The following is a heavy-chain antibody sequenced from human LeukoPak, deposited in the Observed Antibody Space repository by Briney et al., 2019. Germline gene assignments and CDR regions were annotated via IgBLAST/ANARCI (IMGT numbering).Heavy chain of an antibody. CDR2: INPSGGST. CDR3: ARAGLGRAYYYYYYMDV. J-gene: IGHJ6*03. V-gene: IGHV1-46*01. CDR1: GYTFTTHG. D-gene: IGHD1-26*01. Sequence: ASVKVSCKASGYTFTTHGISWVRQAPGQGLEWMGIINPSGGSTSYAQKFQGRVTMTRDTSTSTVYMELSSLRSEDTAVYYCARAGLGRAYYYYYYMDVWGKGTTVTVSS.